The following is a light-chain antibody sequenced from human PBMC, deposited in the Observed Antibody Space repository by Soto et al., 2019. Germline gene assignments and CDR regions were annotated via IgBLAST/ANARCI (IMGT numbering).Light chain of an antibody. CDR2: AAS. CDR3: QQYYSYPRT. CDR1: QGISSY. V-gene: IGKV1-8*01. Sequence: AIRMTQSPSSFSASTGDRVTITCRASQGISSYLAWYQQKPGKAPKLLIYAASTLQSGVPSRFSGSGSGTDFTLTISCLQSEDFATYYWQQYYSYPRTFGGGTKV. J-gene: IGKJ4*01.